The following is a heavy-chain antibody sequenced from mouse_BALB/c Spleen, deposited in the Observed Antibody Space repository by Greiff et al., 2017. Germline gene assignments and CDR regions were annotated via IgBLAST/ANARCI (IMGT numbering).Heavy chain of an antibody. CDR1: GFTFSSYA. D-gene: IGHD4-1*01. CDR3: ARRLVDY. Sequence: EVKVEESGGGLVKPGGSLKLSCAASGFTFSSYAMSWVRQTPEKRLEWVATISSGGSYTYYPDSVKGRFTISRDNAKNTLYLQMSSLRSEDTAMYYCARRLVDYWGQGTTLTVSS. V-gene: IGHV5-9-3*01. CDR2: ISSGGSYT. J-gene: IGHJ2*01.